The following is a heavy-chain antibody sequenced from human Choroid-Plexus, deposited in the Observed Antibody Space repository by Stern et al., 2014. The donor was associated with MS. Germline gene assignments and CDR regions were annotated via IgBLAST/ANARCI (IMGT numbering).Heavy chain of an antibody. CDR1: GFTFSIFG. Sequence: VQLVESGGGVVQPGRPLRLSCAASGFTFSIFGMHWVRQAPGKGLEWVAVISYDGNKKYYADSVKGRFTISRDNSKNTLYMQMNSLRAEDTAVYYCAKDRQSLTYFFEYWGQGSLVTVSS. J-gene: IGHJ4*02. CDR3: AKDRQSLTYFFEY. D-gene: IGHD2-21*01. V-gene: IGHV3-30*18. CDR2: ISYDGNKK.